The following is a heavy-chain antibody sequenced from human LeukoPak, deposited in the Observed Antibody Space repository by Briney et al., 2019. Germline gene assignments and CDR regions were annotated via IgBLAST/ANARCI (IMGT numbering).Heavy chain of an antibody. D-gene: IGHD1-14*01. CDR2: IGVGGDT. V-gene: IGHV3-13*01. J-gene: IGHJ2*01. CDR1: GLTFSTSD. CDR3: AREVLDSITSGWYLDL. Sequence: GGSLRLSCAASGLTFSTSDMHWVRQGRGKGLEWVSAIGVGGDTYYADSVKGRVTISRENAKNSLYLQVNSLRVEDTAAYYCAREVLDSITSGWYLDLWGRGTLVTVSS.